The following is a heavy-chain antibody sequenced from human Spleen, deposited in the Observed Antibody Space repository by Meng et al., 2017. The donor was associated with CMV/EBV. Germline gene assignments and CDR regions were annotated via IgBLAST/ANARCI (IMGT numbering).Heavy chain of an antibody. D-gene: IGHD6-6*01. CDR1: GGTFTSYD. V-gene: IGHV1-8*03. CDR3: ARDGLGQLAAGDDAFDI. J-gene: IGHJ3*02. CDR2: MNPNSGNT. Sequence: ASVKVSCKASGGTFTSYDINWVRQATGQGLEWMGWMNPNSGNTGYAQKFQGRVTITRNTSISTAYMELSSLRSEDTAVYYCARDGLGQLAAGDDAFDIWGQGTMVTVSS.